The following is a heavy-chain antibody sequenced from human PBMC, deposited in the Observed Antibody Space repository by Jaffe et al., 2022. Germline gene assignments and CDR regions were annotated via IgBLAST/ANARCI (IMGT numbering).Heavy chain of an antibody. J-gene: IGHJ5*02. CDR3: TKRSVVFAAGPGGFDP. CDR2: ISESGYTT. Sequence: EVQLLESGGDLVQPGGSLRLSCAASGFTFSSYSMNWVRQAPGKGLEWVSHISESGYTTYYADSVKGRFTISRDNSKNTLYLHMDSLRAEDTAIYYCTKRSVVFAAGPGGFDPWGQGTLVTVSS. CDR1: GFTFSSYS. V-gene: IGHV3-23*01. D-gene: IGHD2-21*01.